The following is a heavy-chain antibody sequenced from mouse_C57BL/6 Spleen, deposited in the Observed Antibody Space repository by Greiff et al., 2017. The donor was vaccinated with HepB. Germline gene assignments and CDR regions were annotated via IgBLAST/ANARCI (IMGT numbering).Heavy chain of an antibody. CDR3: ARYYYGSSFDY. J-gene: IGHJ2*01. D-gene: IGHD1-1*01. CDR2: IRNKANGYTT. Sequence: EVQWVESGGGLVQPGGSLSLSCAASGFTFTDYYMSWVRQPPGKALEWLGFIRNKANGYTTEYSASVKGRFTISRDNSQSILYLQMNALRAEDSATYYCARYYYGSSFDYWGQGTTLTVSS. V-gene: IGHV7-3*01. CDR1: GFTFTDYY.